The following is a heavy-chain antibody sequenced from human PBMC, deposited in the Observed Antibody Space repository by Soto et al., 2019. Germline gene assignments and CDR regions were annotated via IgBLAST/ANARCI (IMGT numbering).Heavy chain of an antibody. J-gene: IGHJ4*02. CDR2: IFYSGST. CDR1: GGSISSSIYY. CDR3: LRQVVTASTPIHNFDY. D-gene: IGHD2-21*02. V-gene: IGHV4-39*01. Sequence: SETLSLTCTVSGGSISSSIYYGGWIRRPPGKGLEWIGSIFYSGSTYYNPSLKSRVTISVDTSKNQFSLKLYSVTAADTAMYYCLRQVVTASTPIHNFDYWGQGTLGTVSS.